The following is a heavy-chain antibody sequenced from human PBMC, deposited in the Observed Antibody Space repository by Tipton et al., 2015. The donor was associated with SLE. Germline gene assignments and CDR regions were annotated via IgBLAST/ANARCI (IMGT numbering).Heavy chain of an antibody. D-gene: IGHD3-10*01. Sequence: TLSLTCTVSGGSISSHYWSWVRQPPGKGLEWIGYIYYSGGTNYNPSLKSRVTISVDTSKNQFSLKLSSVTAADTAVYYCARDPNYYGSGSNWYFDLWGRGTLVTVSS. CDR2: IYYSGGT. J-gene: IGHJ2*01. CDR3: ARDPNYYGSGSNWYFDL. V-gene: IGHV4-59*11. CDR1: GGSISSHY.